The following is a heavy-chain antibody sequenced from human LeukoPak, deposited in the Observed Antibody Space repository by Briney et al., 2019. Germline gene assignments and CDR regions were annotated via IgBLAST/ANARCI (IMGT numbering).Heavy chain of an antibody. J-gene: IGHJ3*02. D-gene: IGHD2-21*02. Sequence: ASVKVSCKASGYTFTSYGISWVRQAPGQGLEWMGWISAYNGNTNYAQKLQGRVTMTTDTSTSTAYMELRSLRSDDTAVYYCARDMGLPLAYCGGDCYEAFDIWGQGTMVTVSS. V-gene: IGHV1-18*01. CDR2: ISAYNGNT. CDR1: GYTFTSYG. CDR3: ARDMGLPLAYCGGDCYEAFDI.